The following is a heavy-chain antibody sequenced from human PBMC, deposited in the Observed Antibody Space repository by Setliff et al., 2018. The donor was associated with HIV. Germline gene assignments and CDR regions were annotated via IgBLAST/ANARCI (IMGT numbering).Heavy chain of an antibody. CDR3: VTSPGSFLAQDATEAGDA. CDR2: IRLPRGGT. Sequence: ASVKVSCKASQNSFSDDYMNWVRQALGQRPEWMGWIRLPRGGTKYAQKFQGRVSLTWDTSISTGYMELRRLRPDDTAIYYCVTSPGSFLAQDATEAGDAWGQGSLVTVSS. V-gene: IGHV1-2*02. J-gene: IGHJ5*02. CDR1: QNSFSDDY. D-gene: IGHD6-13*01.